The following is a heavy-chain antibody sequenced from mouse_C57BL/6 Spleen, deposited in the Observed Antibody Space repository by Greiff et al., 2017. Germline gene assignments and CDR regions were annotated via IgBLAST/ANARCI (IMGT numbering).Heavy chain of an antibody. J-gene: IGHJ4*01. CDR2: IYPGDGDT. CDR1: GYAFSSSW. V-gene: IGHV1-82*01. CDR3: ARERHYYAMDY. Sequence: QVQLQQSGPELVKPGASVKISCKASGYAFSSSWMNWVKQRPGTGLEWIGRIYPGDGDTNYNGKFKGKATLTADKSSSTAYMQLSSLTSEDSAVYFCARERHYYAMDYWGQGTSVTVSS.